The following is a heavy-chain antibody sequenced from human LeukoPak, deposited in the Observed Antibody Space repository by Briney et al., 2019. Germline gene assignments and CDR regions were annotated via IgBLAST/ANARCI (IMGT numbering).Heavy chain of an antibody. J-gene: IGHJ3*02. Sequence: SVKVSCKASGGTFSSYAISWVRQAPGQGLEWMGGITPIFGTANYAQKFQGRVTITTDESTSTAYMELSSLRSEDTAVYYCARESEYYYDSSGLSLNAFDIWGQGTMVTVSS. CDR3: ARESEYYYDSSGLSLNAFDI. CDR2: ITPIFGTA. D-gene: IGHD3-22*01. V-gene: IGHV1-69*05. CDR1: GGTFSSYA.